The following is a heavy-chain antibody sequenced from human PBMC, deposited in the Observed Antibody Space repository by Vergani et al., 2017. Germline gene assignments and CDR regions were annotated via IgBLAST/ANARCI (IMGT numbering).Heavy chain of an antibody. V-gene: IGHV1-69*13. J-gene: IGHJ4*02. CDR2: IIPIFGTA. Sequence: QVQLVQSGAEVKKPGSSVKVSCKASGGTFSSYAISWVRQAPGQGLEWRGRIIPIFGTANYAQKFQGRVTITADESTSTAYMELSSLRSEDTAVYYCARGTSHGTYYYDSSGYVYWGQGTLVTVSS. CDR3: ARGTSHGTYYYDSSGYVY. D-gene: IGHD3-22*01. CDR1: GGTFSSYA.